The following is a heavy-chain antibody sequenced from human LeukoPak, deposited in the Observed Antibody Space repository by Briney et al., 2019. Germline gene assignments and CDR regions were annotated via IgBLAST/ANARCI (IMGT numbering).Heavy chain of an antibody. CDR3: ARVRSGWYQGYYFDY. J-gene: IGHJ4*02. D-gene: IGHD6-19*01. CDR1: GGSISSGDYY. CDR2: IYYSGST. V-gene: IGHV4-30-4*08. Sequence: SETLSLTCTVSGGSISSGDYYWTWIRQPPGKGLEWIGYIYYSGSTYYNPSLKRRVTISRDTSKNQFSLRLSSVTAADTAVYYCARVRSGWYQGYYFDYWGQGTLVTVPS.